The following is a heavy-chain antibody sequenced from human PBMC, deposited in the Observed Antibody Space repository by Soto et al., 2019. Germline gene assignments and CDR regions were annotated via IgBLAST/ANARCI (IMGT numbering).Heavy chain of an antibody. CDR2: IYYSGSP. V-gene: IGHV4-39*01. D-gene: IGHD6-19*01. CDR1: GGSISSSSYY. CDR3: VVPAASVAGASGSYYYYGMDV. J-gene: IGHJ6*02. Sequence: QLQLQESGPGLVKPSETLSLTCTVSGGSISSSSYYWGWIRQPPGKGLEWIGYIYYSGSPYYNPSLKSRVTISVDTSKNQFSLKLSSVTAADTAVYYCVVPAASVAGASGSYYYYGMDVWGQGTTVTVSS.